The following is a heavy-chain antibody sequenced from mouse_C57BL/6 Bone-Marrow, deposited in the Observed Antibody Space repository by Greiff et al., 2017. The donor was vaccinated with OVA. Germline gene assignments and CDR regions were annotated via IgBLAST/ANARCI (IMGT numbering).Heavy chain of an antibody. V-gene: IGHV7-4*01. CDR2: ISNKANGYTT. CDR3: VTALDYYGSSYGFGY. D-gene: IGHD1-1*01. CDR1: GFTFTDYY. Sequence: EVQGVESGGGLVQPGASLRLSCAASGFTFTDYYMSWVRQPPGKAPEWLALISNKANGYTTDYTASVKGRFTISRDNSQNILYLQMNTLMTEDSATDYCVTALDYYGSSYGFGYWGKGTTLTVST. J-gene: IGHJ2*01.